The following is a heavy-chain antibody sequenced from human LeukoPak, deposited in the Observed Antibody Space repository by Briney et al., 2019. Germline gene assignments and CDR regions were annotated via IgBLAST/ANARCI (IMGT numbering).Heavy chain of an antibody. Sequence: GGSLRLSCAASGFTFSSYWMSWVRQAPGKRLEWVANIKQDGSEKYYVDSVKGRFTISRDNAKNSLYLQMDSLRAEDTAVYYCARDGNILTGYYADYWGQGTLVTVSS. CDR2: IKQDGSEK. D-gene: IGHD3-9*01. CDR1: GFTFSSYW. J-gene: IGHJ4*02. V-gene: IGHV3-7*01. CDR3: ARDGNILTGYYADY.